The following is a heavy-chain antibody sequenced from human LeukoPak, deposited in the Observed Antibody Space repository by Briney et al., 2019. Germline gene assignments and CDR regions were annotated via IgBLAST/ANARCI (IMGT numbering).Heavy chain of an antibody. D-gene: IGHD2-15*01. CDR1: GFTFSSYA. V-gene: IGHV3-23*01. CDR2: ISGSGGST. Sequence: GGSLRLSCAASGFTFSSYAMSWVRQAPGKGLEWVSAISGSGGSTYYADSVKGRFTISRDNSKNTLYLQMNSLRAEDTAVYYCAEDGVEHCSGGSCYSRYYGMDVWGQGTTVTVSS. CDR3: AEDGVEHCSGGSCYSRYYGMDV. J-gene: IGHJ6*02.